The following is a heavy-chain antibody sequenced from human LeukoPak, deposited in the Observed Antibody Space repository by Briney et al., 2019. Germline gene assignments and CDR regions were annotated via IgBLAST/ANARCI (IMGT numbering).Heavy chain of an antibody. CDR2: ISAYNGNT. V-gene: IGHV1-18*01. D-gene: IGHD3-22*01. CDR3: ARGGDYYDSSGYYYNPSRSFDY. Sequence: ASVKVSCKASGYTFTSYGISWVRQPPGQGLEWMGWISAYNGNTNYAQKLQGRVTMTTDTSTSTAYMELRSLRSDDTAVYYCARGGDYYDSSGYYYNPSRSFDYWGQGTLVTVSS. CDR1: GYTFTSYG. J-gene: IGHJ4*02.